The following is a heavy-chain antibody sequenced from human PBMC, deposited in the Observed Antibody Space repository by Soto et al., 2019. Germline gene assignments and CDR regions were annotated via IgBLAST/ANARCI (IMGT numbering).Heavy chain of an antibody. Sequence: GSLRLSCTASGFTFGDYAMSWFRQAPGKGLEWVGFIRSKAYGGTTEYAASVKGRFTISRDDSKSIAYLQMNSLKTEDTAVYYCTRWYGSPNSPGYYYYYYMDVWGKGTTVTVSS. CDR2: IRSKAYGGTT. D-gene: IGHD1-20*01. J-gene: IGHJ6*03. CDR3: TRWYGSPNSPGYYYYYYMDV. CDR1: GFTFGDYA. V-gene: IGHV3-49*03.